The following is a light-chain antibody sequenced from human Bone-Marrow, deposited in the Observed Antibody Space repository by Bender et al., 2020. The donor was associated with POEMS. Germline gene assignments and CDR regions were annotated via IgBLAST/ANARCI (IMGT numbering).Light chain of an antibody. J-gene: IGLJ3*02. CDR3: KVWDSRSDHVV. CDR2: NDE. V-gene: IGLV3-21*03. CDR1: NLGSKS. Sequence: SYVLTQPPSVSVAPDKTASLTCGGNNLGSKSVHWYRQRPGQAPVLVLFNDEDRPSGIPDRFSGSHSGKTATLTISRVEAGGEADYYCKVWDSRSDHVVFGGGTKLTVL.